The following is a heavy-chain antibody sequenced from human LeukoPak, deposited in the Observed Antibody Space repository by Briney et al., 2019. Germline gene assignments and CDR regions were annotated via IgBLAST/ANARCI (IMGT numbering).Heavy chain of an antibody. CDR3: ARDLLWFGESPRDY. J-gene: IGHJ4*02. Sequence: ASVKVSCKASGYTFTSYAMNWVRQAPGQGLEWMGWINTNTGNPTYAQGFTGRFVFSLDTSVSTAYLQISSLKAEDTAVYYCARDLLWFGESPRDYWGQGTLVTVSS. CDR2: INTNTGNP. CDR1: GYTFTSYA. V-gene: IGHV7-4-1*02. D-gene: IGHD3-10*01.